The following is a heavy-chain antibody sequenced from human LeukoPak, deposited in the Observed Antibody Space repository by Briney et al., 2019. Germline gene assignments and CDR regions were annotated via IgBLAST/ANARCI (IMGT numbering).Heavy chain of an antibody. CDR2: IYPSGST. J-gene: IGHJ5*02. D-gene: IGHD6-19*01. CDR3: ARVNSLRIGVAATGGGYFDP. CDR1: GGSISSGSYY. Sequence: SQTLSLTCTVSGGSISSGSYYWSWIRQPAGKRLEWIGRIYPSGSTNYNPSLKTRVTISVDTSKNQFSLKLSSVTAADTAVYYCARVNSLRIGVAATGGGYFDPWGQGTLVTVSS. V-gene: IGHV4-61*02.